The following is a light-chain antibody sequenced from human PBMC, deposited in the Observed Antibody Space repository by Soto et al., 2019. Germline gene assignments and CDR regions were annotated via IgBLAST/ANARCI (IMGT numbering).Light chain of an antibody. CDR1: QNIGTY. Sequence: EIVLTQSPATLSLSAGDRATLSCRASQNIGTYLDWYQQKPGQSPRLLIFDASNRATGIPARFSGSGSGTDFTLTISSLEPEDFAVYYCQQRSNWPITFGQGTRLEI. V-gene: IGKV3-11*01. J-gene: IGKJ5*01. CDR3: QQRSNWPIT. CDR2: DAS.